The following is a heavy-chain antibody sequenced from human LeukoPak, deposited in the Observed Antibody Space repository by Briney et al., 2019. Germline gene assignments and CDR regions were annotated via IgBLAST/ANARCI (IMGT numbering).Heavy chain of an antibody. D-gene: IGHD3-10*01. CDR2: IYYSGST. Sequence: SGTLSLTCTVSGGSISSSSYYWGWIRQPPGKGLEWIGSIYYSGSTYYNPSLKSRVTISVDTSKNQFSLKLSSVTAADTAVYYCARLRSIGELRDYWGQGTLVTVSS. CDR3: ARLRSIGELRDY. V-gene: IGHV4-39*01. CDR1: GGSISSSSYY. J-gene: IGHJ4*02.